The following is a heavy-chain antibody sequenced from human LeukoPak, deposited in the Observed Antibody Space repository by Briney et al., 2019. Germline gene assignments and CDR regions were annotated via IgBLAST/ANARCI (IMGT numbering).Heavy chain of an antibody. CDR2: IYPGDSDT. V-gene: IGHV5-51*01. D-gene: IGHD3-22*01. CDR1: GYSFITYW. Sequence: GESLKISCEGSGYSFITYWIAWVRQMPGKGLEWMGIIYPGDSDTRYSPSFQGQVTISADKSISTAYLQWSSLKASDTAMYYCARREYYYDSSGYSFLDYWGQGTLVTVSS. J-gene: IGHJ4*02. CDR3: ARREYYYDSSGYSFLDY.